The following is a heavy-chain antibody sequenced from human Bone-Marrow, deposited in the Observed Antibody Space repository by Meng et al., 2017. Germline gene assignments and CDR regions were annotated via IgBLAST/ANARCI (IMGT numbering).Heavy chain of an antibody. V-gene: IGHV5-51*01. CDR1: GYSFTSYW. J-gene: IGHJ3*02. CDR3: ARSHGATYYYDSSGYYLDAFDI. CDR2: IYPGDSDT. D-gene: IGHD3-22*01. Sequence: GGSLRLSCKGSGYSFTSYWIGWVRQMPGKGLEWMGIIYPGDSDTGYSPSFQGQVTTSADKSISTAYLQWSSLKASDTAMYYCARSHGATYYYDSSGYYLDAFDIWGQGTMVTVSS.